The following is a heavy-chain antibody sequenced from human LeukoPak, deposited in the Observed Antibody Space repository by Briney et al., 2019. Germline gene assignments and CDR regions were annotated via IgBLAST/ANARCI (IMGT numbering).Heavy chain of an antibody. D-gene: IGHD4-17*01. CDR3: ATSVPDYGDYARFDP. CDR2: IYYSGST. V-gene: IGHV4-59*01. CDR1: GGSISSYY. J-gene: IGHJ5*02. Sequence: SETLSLTCTVSGGSISSYYWSWIRQPPGKGLEWIGYIYYSGSTKYNPSLKSRVTISVDTSKNQFTLKLSSVTAADTAVYYCATSVPDYGDYARFDPWGQGTLVTVSS.